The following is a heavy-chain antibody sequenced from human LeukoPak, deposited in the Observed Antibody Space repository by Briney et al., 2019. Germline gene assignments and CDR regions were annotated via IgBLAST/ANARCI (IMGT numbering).Heavy chain of an antibody. CDR1: GGTFISYA. D-gene: IGHD3-3*01. V-gene: IGHV1-69*01. Sequence: GSTVEVSCKASGGTFISYAISWVRQAPGQGLEWMGGIIPIFGTANYAQKFQGRVTITADESTSTAYMELSSLRSEDTAVYYCARGSSYYDFWSGYYPTYYYYGMDVWGQGTTVTVSS. CDR3: ARGSSYYDFWSGYYPTYYYYGMDV. CDR2: IIPIFGTA. J-gene: IGHJ6*02.